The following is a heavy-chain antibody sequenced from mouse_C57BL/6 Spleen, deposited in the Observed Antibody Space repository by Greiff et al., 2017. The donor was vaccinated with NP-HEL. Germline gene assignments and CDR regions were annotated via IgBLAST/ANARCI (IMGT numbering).Heavy chain of an antibody. J-gene: IGHJ3*01. Sequence: VQLQQSGPELVKPGASVKISCKASGYAFSSSWMNWVKQRPGKGLEWIGRISPGDGDTNYNGKFKGKATLTADKSSSTAYMQLRSLTYEDSAVYFCAREVKCYGSSPAWFAYGGQGTLVTVSA. CDR1: GYAFSSSW. V-gene: IGHV1-82*01. CDR2: ISPGDGDT. CDR3: AREVKCYGSSPAWFAY. D-gene: IGHD1-1*01.